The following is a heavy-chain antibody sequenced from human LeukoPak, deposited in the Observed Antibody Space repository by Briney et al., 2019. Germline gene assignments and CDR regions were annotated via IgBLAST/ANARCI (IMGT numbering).Heavy chain of an antibody. J-gene: IGHJ4*02. V-gene: IGHV3-74*01. D-gene: IGHD1-26*01. CDR2: INSDGSRT. CDR1: GFTFSSYW. CDR3: ARHSSVGAIPLY. Sequence: PGGSLRLSCAASGFTFSSYWMHWVRQAPGKGLVWVSRINSDGSRTSYADSVKGRFTISRDTSKNTLCLQMNSLRAEDTAIYYCARHSSVGAIPLYWGQGTLVTVSA.